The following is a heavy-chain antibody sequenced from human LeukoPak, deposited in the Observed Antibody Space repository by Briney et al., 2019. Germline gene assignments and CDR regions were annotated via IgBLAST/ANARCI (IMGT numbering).Heavy chain of an antibody. CDR1: GGSLSSGSYY. Sequence: SETLSLTCTVSGGSLSSGSYYWSWIRQPAGKGLEWIGRIYTSGSTNYNPSLKSRVTISVDTSKNQFSLKLSSVTAADTAVYYCARGYCSSTSCQSGDYWGQGTLVTVSS. V-gene: IGHV4-61*02. D-gene: IGHD2-2*01. J-gene: IGHJ4*02. CDR3: ARGYCSSTSCQSGDY. CDR2: IYTSGST.